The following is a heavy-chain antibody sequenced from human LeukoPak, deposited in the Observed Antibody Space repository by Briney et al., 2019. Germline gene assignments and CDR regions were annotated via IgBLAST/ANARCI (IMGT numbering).Heavy chain of an antibody. Sequence: GGSLRLSCAASGFTFSDFYMTWIRQAPGKGLEWVSYISNRGTTIHYADSVRGRFTISRDNARKSLYLQMNGLRAEDTAVYYCARSADRSGYFREITLYYFDYWGQGTLVTVSS. V-gene: IGHV3-11*01. J-gene: IGHJ4*02. D-gene: IGHD3-22*01. CDR2: ISNRGTTI. CDR3: ARSADRSGYFREITLYYFDY. CDR1: GFTFSDFY.